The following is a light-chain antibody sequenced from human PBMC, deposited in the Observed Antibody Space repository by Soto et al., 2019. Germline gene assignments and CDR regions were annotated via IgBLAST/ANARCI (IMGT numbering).Light chain of an antibody. CDR3: ATWYSNTHKV. V-gene: IGLV4-60*02. CDR2: LDRSGSY. J-gene: IGLJ3*02. CDR1: SGHSTYI. Sequence: QSVLTQSSSASASLGSSVKLTCILSSGHSTYIIAWHQQQPGKVPRFLMTLDRSGSYNRGSGVRYRFSGSSCGADRYLTISPLQFEDEGDYYCATWYSNTHKVFGGGAKLTVL.